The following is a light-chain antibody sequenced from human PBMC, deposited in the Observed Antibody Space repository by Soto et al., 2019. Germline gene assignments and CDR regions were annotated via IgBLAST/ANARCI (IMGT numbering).Light chain of an antibody. CDR3: GTWHSSLSGVV. Sequence: QSVLTQPPSVSAAPGQRLNISCSGRTSDIGNNHVSWYQQLQGTAPKLLIYDNNQRPPGIPDRFSGSKSGTSATLVITGLQTGDEADYYCGTWHSSLSGVVFGGGTQLTVL. CDR1: TSDIGNNH. CDR2: DNN. J-gene: IGLJ3*02. V-gene: IGLV1-51*01.